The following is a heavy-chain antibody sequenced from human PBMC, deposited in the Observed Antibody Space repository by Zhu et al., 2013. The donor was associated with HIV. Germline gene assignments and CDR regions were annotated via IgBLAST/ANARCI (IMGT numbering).Heavy chain of an antibody. CDR1: GYTFTGYY. D-gene: IGHD3-22*01. V-gene: IGHV1-2*02. CDR3: ARDLGYDSSGYYYYYYYMDV. J-gene: IGHJ6*03. Sequence: QVQLVQSGAEVKKPGASVKVSCKASGYTFTGYYMHWVRQAPGQGLEWMGWINPNSGGTNYAQKFQGRVTMTRDTSISTAYMELSRLRSDDTAVYYCARDLGYDSSGYYYYYYYMDVWGKGTTVTVSS. CDR2: INPNSGGT.